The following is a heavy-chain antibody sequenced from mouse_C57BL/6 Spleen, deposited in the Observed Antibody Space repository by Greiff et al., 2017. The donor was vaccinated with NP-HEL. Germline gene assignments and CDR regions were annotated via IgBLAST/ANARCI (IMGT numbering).Heavy chain of an antibody. Sequence: QVQLQQPGAELVMPGASVKLSCKASGYTFTSYWMHWVKQRPGQGLEWIGEIDPSDSYTNYNQKFKGKSTLTVDKSSSTAYMQLSSLTSEDSAVYYCAIPRVDYWGQGTSVTVSS. V-gene: IGHV1-69*01. CDR3: AIPRVDY. J-gene: IGHJ4*01. CDR2: IDPSDSYT. CDR1: GYTFTSYW.